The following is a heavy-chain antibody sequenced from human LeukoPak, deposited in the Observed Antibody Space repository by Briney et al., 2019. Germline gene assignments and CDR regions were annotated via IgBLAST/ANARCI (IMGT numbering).Heavy chain of an antibody. D-gene: IGHD4-17*01. CDR2: IIPIFGTA. Sequence: GASVKVSCKASGGTFSSYAISWVRQAPGQGLEWMGGIIPIFGTANYAQKFQRSVTITADESTSTAYMELSSLRSEDTAVYYCATTLTTVRYYYMDVWGKGTTVTVSS. CDR1: GGTFSSYA. J-gene: IGHJ6*03. V-gene: IGHV1-69*13. CDR3: ATTLTTVRYYYMDV.